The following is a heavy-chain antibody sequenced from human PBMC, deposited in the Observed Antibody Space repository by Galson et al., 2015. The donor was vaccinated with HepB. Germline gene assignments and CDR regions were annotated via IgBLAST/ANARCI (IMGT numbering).Heavy chain of an antibody. Sequence: SLRLSCAASGFTFSSYAMTWVRQAPGKGLEWVSAITGSGDRTFYADSVKGRFTISRDNSKSTLNLQMNSLRAEDTAVYYCAKDHRSGWPNWFDPWGQGTLVTVSS. V-gene: IGHV3-23*01. J-gene: IGHJ5*02. CDR2: ITGSGDRT. CDR1: GFTFSSYA. D-gene: IGHD6-19*01. CDR3: AKDHRSGWPNWFDP.